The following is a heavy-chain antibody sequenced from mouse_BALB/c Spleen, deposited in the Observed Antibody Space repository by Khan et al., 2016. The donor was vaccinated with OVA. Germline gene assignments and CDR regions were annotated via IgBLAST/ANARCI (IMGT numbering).Heavy chain of an antibody. D-gene: IGHD1-1*01. J-gene: IGHJ4*01. V-gene: IGHV1S132*01. Sequence: QVQLKQSGAELVRPGASVKLSCKTSGYMFTSYWIHWVKQRSGQGLAWIARIYPGTGSINYNDKFKGKATLTAAKSSSTAYMQPSSRNSEDSAVYFCARSDHGSTDAIDDWGQGNSVTLSS. CDR2: IYPGTGSI. CDR1: GYMFTSYW. CDR3: ARSDHGSTDAIDD.